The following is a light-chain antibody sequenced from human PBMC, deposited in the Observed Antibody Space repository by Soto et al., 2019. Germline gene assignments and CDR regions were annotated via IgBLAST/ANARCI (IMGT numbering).Light chain of an antibody. V-gene: IGLV2-23*02. CDR2: EVS. J-gene: IGLJ1*01. CDR3: CSYAGSSDV. CDR1: SSDVGSYNL. Sequence: QSALTQPASVSGSPGQSITISCTGTSSDVGSYNLVSWYQQHPGKAPKLMIYEVSKRPSGVSNRFSGSKSGNTASLTISGLQAEDEADYYCCSYAGSSDVFGTRTKLTVL.